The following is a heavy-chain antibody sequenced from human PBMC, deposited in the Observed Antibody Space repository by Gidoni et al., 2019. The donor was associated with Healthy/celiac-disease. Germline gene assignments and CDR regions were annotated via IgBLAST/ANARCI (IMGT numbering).Heavy chain of an antibody. CDR1: GFTFSSYG. D-gene: IGHD3-22*01. CDR2: IWYDGSNK. Sequence: QVQLVESGGGVVQPGRSLRLSCAASGFTFSSYGMHWVRQAPGKGLEWVAVIWYDGSNKYYADSVKGRFTISRDNSKNTLYLQMNSLRAEDTAVYYCARGAYDSPANFDYWGQGTLVTVSS. V-gene: IGHV3-33*01. CDR3: ARGAYDSPANFDY. J-gene: IGHJ4*02.